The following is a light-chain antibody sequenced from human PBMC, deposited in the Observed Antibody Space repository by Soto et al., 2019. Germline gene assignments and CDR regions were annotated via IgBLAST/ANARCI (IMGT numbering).Light chain of an antibody. V-gene: IGKV3-15*01. J-gene: IGKJ2*01. CDR3: QQYNNWPYT. CDR1: QSVYSN. Sequence: EIVMTQSPATLSVSPGERATLSCRASQSVYSNLAWYQQKPGQAPRLLIYGASTRATGVPARFSGSGSGTELTLTINSLQSEGFAVYYCQQYNNWPYTFGQGTKLEIK. CDR2: GAS.